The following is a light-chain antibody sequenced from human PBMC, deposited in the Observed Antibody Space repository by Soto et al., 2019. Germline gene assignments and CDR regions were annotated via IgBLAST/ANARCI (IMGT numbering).Light chain of an antibody. CDR2: DVS. J-gene: IGLJ2*01. CDR1: SSDVGGYNY. Sequence: QSALTQPRSLSGSPGLSVTISCTGTSSDVGGYNYVSWYQQHPDKAPKLMIYDVSKRPSGVPDRFSGSKSGNTASLTISGLQAEDEADYYCCSYAGSNTLVFGGGTKVTVL. CDR3: CSYAGSNTLV. V-gene: IGLV2-11*01.